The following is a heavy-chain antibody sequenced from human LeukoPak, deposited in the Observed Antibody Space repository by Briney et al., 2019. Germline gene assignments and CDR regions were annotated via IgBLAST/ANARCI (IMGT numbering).Heavy chain of an antibody. D-gene: IGHD6-19*01. J-gene: IGHJ4*02. Sequence: PSETLSLTCTVSGGSISSSSYYWGWIRQPPGKGLEWIGSIYYSGSTYYNPSLKSRVTISVDTSKNQFSLKLSSVTAADTAVYYCARHPLAVAGTYYFDYWGQGTLVTVSS. CDR1: GGSISSSSYY. CDR3: ARHPLAVAGTYYFDY. CDR2: IYYSGST. V-gene: IGHV4-39*01.